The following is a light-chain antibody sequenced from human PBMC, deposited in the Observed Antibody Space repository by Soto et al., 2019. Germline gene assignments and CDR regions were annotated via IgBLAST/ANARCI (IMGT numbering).Light chain of an antibody. Sequence: DIPMTQSPSSLSASVGDRVTITCRAGQSISRYLNWYQQKPGKAPELLIYAASSLQSGVPSSFGGGGSGTEFTLTISSLQPEDFATYYCQQTYSTPFTFGQGTRLEIK. CDR2: AAS. CDR3: QQTYSTPFT. J-gene: IGKJ5*01. CDR1: QSISRY. V-gene: IGKV1-39*01.